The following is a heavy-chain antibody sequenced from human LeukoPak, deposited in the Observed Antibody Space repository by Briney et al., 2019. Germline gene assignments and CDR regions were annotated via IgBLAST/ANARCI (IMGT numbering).Heavy chain of an antibody. J-gene: IGHJ6*02. Sequence: SETLSLTCTVSGGSISSYYWSWIRQPPGKGLEWIGCIYYSGSTNYNPSLKSRVTISVDTSKNQFSLKLSSVTAADTAVYYCASSRQLVPFYYYGMDVWGQGTTVTVSS. CDR2: IYYSGST. D-gene: IGHD6-13*01. CDR1: GGSISSYY. CDR3: ASSRQLVPFYYYGMDV. V-gene: IGHV4-59*01.